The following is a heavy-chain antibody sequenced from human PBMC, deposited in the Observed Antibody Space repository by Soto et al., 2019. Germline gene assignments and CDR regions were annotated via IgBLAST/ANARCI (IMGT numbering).Heavy chain of an antibody. D-gene: IGHD3-16*01. CDR2: IKSKSDGETT. CDR3: GVTGMINRGSSTSFEY. CDR1: GLTFSNVW. V-gene: IGHV3-15*01. J-gene: IGHJ4*02. Sequence: GGSLRLSCAASGLTFSNVWMTWVRQAPGKGLEWVGRIKSKSDGETTDVAAPVKARFTISRDDSKNTVFLEMNSLKTEATALYYRGVTGMINRGSSTSFEYWRRETQVTVSS.